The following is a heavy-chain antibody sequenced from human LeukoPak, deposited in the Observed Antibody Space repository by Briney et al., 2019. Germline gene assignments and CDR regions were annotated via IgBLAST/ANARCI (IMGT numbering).Heavy chain of an antibody. Sequence: ASVKVSCKVSGYTLTELSMHWVRQAPGKGLEWRGGFDPEDGETINAQKFQGRVTMTEDTSTNTAYMELSSLRSEDTAVYYCATLESAEYSYGFRQGISNWFDPWGQGTLVTVSS. CDR3: ATLESAEYSYGFRQGISNWFDP. V-gene: IGHV1-24*01. CDR2: FDPEDGET. CDR1: GYTLTELS. J-gene: IGHJ5*02. D-gene: IGHD5-18*01.